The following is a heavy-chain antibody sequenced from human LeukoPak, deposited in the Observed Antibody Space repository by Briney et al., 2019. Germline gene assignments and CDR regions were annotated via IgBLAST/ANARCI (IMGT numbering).Heavy chain of an antibody. CDR3: ARGRYNWNDLYYYGMDV. Sequence: SQTLSLTCAISGDSASSNSAAWNWIRQSPSRGLEWLGRTYYRSKWYNDYAVSVKSRITINPDTSKNQFSLQLNSVTPEDTAVYYCARGRYNWNDLYYYGMDVWGQGTTVTVSS. D-gene: IGHD1-1*01. V-gene: IGHV6-1*01. CDR2: TYYRSKWYN. J-gene: IGHJ6*02. CDR1: GDSASSNSAA.